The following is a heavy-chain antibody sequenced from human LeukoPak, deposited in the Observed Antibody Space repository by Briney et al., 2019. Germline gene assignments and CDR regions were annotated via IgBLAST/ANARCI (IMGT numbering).Heavy chain of an antibody. CDR1: GFTFSSYA. Sequence: GGSLRLSCAASGFTFSSYAMSWVRQAPGKGLEWVSAISGSGGSTYYADSVKGRFTISRDNSKNTLYLQMNSLRAEDTAVYYCAKDLIRLGIVATNFDYWGQGTLVTVSS. J-gene: IGHJ4*02. D-gene: IGHD5-12*01. CDR3: AKDLIRLGIVATNFDY. CDR2: ISGSGGST. V-gene: IGHV3-23*01.